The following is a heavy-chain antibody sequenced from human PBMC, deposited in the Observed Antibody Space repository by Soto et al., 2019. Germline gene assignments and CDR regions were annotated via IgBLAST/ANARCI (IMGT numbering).Heavy chain of an antibody. D-gene: IGHD2-15*01. CDR1: GYTFTSYG. CDR2: ISAYNGNT. Sequence: GASVKVSCKASGYTFTSYGISWVRQAPGQGLEWMGWISAYNGNTNYAQKLQGRVTMTTDTSTSTAYMELRSLRSDDTAVYYCARAYVVVVAAPVWFGPWGQGTLVTVSS. J-gene: IGHJ5*02. V-gene: IGHV1-18*01. CDR3: ARAYVVVVAAPVWFGP.